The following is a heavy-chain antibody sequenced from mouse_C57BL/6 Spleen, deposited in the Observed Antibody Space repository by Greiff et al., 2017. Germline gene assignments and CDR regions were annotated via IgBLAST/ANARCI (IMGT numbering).Heavy chain of an antibody. V-gene: IGHV1-80*01. CDR1: GYAFSSYW. CDR2: IYPGDGDT. CDR3: ARGDWDRDFDY. J-gene: IGHJ2*01. D-gene: IGHD4-1*01. Sequence: QVQLQQSGAELVKPGASVKISCKASGYAFSSYWMNWVKQRPGKGLEWIGQIYPGDGDTNYNGKFKGKATLTADKSSSTAYMQLSSLTSEDSAVYFCARGDWDRDFDYWGQGTTLTVSS.